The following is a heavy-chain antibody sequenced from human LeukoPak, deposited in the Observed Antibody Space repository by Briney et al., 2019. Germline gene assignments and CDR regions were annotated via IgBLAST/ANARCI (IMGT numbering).Heavy chain of an antibody. V-gene: IGHV4-39*01. D-gene: IGHD6-6*01. CDR1: GGSISSSSYY. Sequence: SETLSLTCTVSGGSISSSSYYWGWIRQPPGKGLEWIGSIYYSGSTYYNPSLKSRVTISVDTSKNQFSLKLSSVTAADTAVYYCASIKGFSAARPLDYWGQGTLVTVSS. J-gene: IGHJ4*02. CDR2: IYYSGST. CDR3: ASIKGFSAARPLDY.